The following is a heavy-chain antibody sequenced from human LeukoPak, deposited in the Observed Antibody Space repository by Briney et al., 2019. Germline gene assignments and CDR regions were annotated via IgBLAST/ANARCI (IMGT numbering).Heavy chain of an antibody. CDR3: AIESAFDI. J-gene: IGHJ3*02. Sequence: ASVKVSCKASGYTFTDYYMHWVRQAPGQGLEWMGWINPNSGGTNYAQKFQGRVTMTRNTSISTAYMELSSLRSEDTAVYYCAIESAFDIWGQGTMVTVSS. CDR2: INPNSGGT. CDR1: GYTFTDYY. V-gene: IGHV1-2*02.